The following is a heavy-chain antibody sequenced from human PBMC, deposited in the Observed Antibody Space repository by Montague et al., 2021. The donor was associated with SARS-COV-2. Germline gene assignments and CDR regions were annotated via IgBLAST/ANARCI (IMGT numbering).Heavy chain of an antibody. D-gene: IGHD4-17*01. CDR2: IYYSGST. J-gene: IGHJ3*02. CDR3: AMRGGALDAFDI. CDR1: GGSISSSSYY. Sequence: SETLSLTCTVSGGSISSSSYYWGWIRQPPGKGLDWIGSIYYSGSTYYNPSLKSRVTISVDTSKNQFFLKLSSVTAADTAVYYCAMRGGALDAFDIWGQGTMVIVSS. V-gene: IGHV4-39*01.